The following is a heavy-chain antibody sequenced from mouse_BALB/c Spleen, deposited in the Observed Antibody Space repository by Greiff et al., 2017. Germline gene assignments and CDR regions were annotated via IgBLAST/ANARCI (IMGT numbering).Heavy chain of an antibody. CDR1: GFTFSSYA. Sequence: EVKLMESGGGLVKPGGSLKLSCAASGFTFSSYAMSWVRQSPEKRLEWVAEISSGGSYTYYPDTVTGRFTISRDNAKNTLYLEMSSLRSEDTAMYYCARVHLLSSTYYAMDYWGQGTSVTVSS. V-gene: IGHV5-9-4*01. CDR2: ISSGGSYT. J-gene: IGHJ4*01. D-gene: IGHD2-10*01. CDR3: ARVHLLSSTYYAMDY.